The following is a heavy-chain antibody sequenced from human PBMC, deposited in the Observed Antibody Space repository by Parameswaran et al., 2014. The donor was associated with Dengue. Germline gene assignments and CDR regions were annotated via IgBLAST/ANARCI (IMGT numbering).Heavy chain of an antibody. J-gene: IGHJ6*02. CDR3: ARDRPQYQLLSLRYYYYGMDV. Sequence: WVRQAPGQGLEWMGWISAYNGNTNYAQKLQGRVTMTTDTSTSTAYMELRSLRSDDTAVYYCARDRPQYQLLSLRYYYYGMDVWGQGTTVTVSS. D-gene: IGHD2-2*01. CDR2: ISAYNGNT. V-gene: IGHV1-18*01.